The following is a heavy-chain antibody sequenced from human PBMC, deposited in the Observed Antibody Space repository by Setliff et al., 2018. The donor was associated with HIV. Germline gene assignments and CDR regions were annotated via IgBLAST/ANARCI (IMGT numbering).Heavy chain of an antibody. CDR1: GDSISSHY. D-gene: IGHD3-22*01. CDR3: ARCSPVSGAYYERAFDN. J-gene: IGHJ4*03. CDR2: VYYSGSA. Sequence: SETLSLTCTVSGDSISSHYWSWIRQPPGKRLEWIGSVYYSGSANYNPSLKSRVTISVDTSKNQFSLRLSSVTAADTAVYYCARCSPVSGAYYERAFDNWGQGTLVTVSS. V-gene: IGHV4-59*11.